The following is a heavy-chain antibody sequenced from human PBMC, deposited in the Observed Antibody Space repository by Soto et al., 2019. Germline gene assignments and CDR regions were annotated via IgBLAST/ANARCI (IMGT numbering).Heavy chain of an antibody. Sequence: XXTLSLPFTVSGGSISSYYWRWIPQPPGKGLEWIGYIYYSGSTSYNPSLRSRVTISVDTSKNQFSLKLSSVTAADTAVYYCARQAPHSSGWFWFDPWGQGTLVTVSS. CDR3: ARQAPHSSGWFWFDP. CDR2: IYYSGST. D-gene: IGHD6-19*01. V-gene: IGHV4-59*08. J-gene: IGHJ5*02. CDR1: GGSISSYY.